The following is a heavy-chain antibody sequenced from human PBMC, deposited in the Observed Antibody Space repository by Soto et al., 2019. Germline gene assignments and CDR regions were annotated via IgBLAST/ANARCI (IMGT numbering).Heavy chain of an antibody. Sequence: SETLSLTCTVSGGSISSYYWSWIRQPPGKGLEWIGCIYYSGSTNYNPSLKSRVTISVDTSKNQFSLKLSSVTAADTAVYYCARNAGATGQDYWGQGTLVTVSS. CDR1: GGSISSYY. J-gene: IGHJ4*02. CDR3: ARNAGATGQDY. D-gene: IGHD1-26*01. V-gene: IGHV4-59*08. CDR2: IYYSGST.